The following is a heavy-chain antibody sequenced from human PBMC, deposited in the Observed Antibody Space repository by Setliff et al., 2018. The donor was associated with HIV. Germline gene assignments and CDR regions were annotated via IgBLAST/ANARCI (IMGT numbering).Heavy chain of an antibody. CDR1: GLTFSNAW. Sequence: GGSLRLSCAASGLTFSNAWMNWVRQAPGKGLEWVSYMTASGSKIYYADSVKGRFTISRDNAKNSLYLQMNSLRADDTAIYYCARDDPAGGIDYWGQGTLVTVSS. CDR3: ARDDPAGGIDY. V-gene: IGHV3-48*04. J-gene: IGHJ4*02. CDR2: MTASGSKI. D-gene: IGHD1-26*01.